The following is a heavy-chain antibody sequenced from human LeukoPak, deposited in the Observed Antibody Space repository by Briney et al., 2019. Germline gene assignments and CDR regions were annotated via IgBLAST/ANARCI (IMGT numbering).Heavy chain of an antibody. CDR2: ISSTSNTT. CDR1: GFTFSSYK. CDR3: ARGRGYSYGQLDY. Sequence: GGSLRLSCAASGFTFSSYKMNWVRQAPGKGLGWVSYISSTSNTTYYAASVKGRFTISRDNAKNSLYLQMNSLRAEDTAVYYCARGRGYSYGQLDYWGQGTLVTVSS. V-gene: IGHV3-48*01. D-gene: IGHD5-18*01. J-gene: IGHJ4*02.